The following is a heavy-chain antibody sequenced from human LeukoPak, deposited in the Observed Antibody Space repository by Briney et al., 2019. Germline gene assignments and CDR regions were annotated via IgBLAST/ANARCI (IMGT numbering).Heavy chain of an antibody. CDR1: RYTFTGYY. CDR2: INPNSGGT. Sequence: GASVKVSCKASRYTFTGYYMHWVRQAPGQGLEWMGWINPNSGGTNYAQKFQGRVTMTRDMSTSTVYMELSSLRSEDTAVYYCARGDYYDSSGTEGPEPYYYYYMDVWGKGTTVTISS. V-gene: IGHV1-2*02. J-gene: IGHJ6*03. D-gene: IGHD3-22*01. CDR3: ARGDYYDSSGTEGPEPYYYYYMDV.